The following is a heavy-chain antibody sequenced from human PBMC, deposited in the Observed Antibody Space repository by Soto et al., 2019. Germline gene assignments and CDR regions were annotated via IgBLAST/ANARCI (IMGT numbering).Heavy chain of an antibody. Sequence: PSETLSLTCAVSGGSISSSNWWSWIRQPPGKGLEWIGYIYYSGSTNYNPSLKSRFTISVDTSNNHFSLKLSSLTAADTAVYYCARRYGSCFDYWGQGTLVTVS. CDR2: IYYSGST. D-gene: IGHD5-18*01. J-gene: IGHJ4*02. CDR3: ARRYGSCFDY. V-gene: IGHV4-59*08. CDR1: GGSISSSNW.